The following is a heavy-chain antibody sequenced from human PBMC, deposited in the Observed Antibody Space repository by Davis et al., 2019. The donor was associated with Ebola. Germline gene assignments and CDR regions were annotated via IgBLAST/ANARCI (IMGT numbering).Heavy chain of an antibody. V-gene: IGHV1-18*01. Sequence: AASVKVSCKASGYTFTSYAMHWVRQAPRQRLEWMGWISAYNGNTNYAQKLQGRVTMTTDTSTSTAYMELRSLRSDDTAVYFCARAQFPTTSDHWGQGTLVTVSS. CDR3: ARAQFPTTSDH. J-gene: IGHJ4*02. CDR1: GYTFTSYA. D-gene: IGHD1-1*01. CDR2: ISAYNGNT.